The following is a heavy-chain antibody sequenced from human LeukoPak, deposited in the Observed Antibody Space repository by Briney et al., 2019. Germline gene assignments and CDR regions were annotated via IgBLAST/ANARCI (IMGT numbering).Heavy chain of an antibody. J-gene: IGHJ5*02. Sequence: ASVKVSCKASGGTFSSYAISWVRQAPGQGLEWMGGIIPIFGTANYAQKFQGRVTITADESTSTAYMELSSLRSEDTAVYYCARDGNYVWGSFEVGWFDPWGQGTLVTVSS. V-gene: IGHV1-69*13. CDR1: GGTFSSYA. CDR2: IIPIFGTA. D-gene: IGHD3-16*01. CDR3: ARDGNYVWGSFEVGWFDP.